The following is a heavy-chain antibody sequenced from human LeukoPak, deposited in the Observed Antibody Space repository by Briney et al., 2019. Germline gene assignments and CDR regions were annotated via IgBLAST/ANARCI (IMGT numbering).Heavy chain of an antibody. J-gene: IGHJ3*02. CDR3: ASDYASGSYYTRAPLDAFDI. CDR1: GYTFTNFG. D-gene: IGHD3-10*01. V-gene: IGHV1-18*01. Sequence: ASVKVSCKASGYTFTNFGINWVRQAPGQGLEWRGWISAYNANTHYAQTLQGRVTMTTDTSTSTAYMELRSLRSDDTAVYYCASDYASGSYYTRAPLDAFDIWGQGTMVTVSS. CDR2: ISAYNANT.